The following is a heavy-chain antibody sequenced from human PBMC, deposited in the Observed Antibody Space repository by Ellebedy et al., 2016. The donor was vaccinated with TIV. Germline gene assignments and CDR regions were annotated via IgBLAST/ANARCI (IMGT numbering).Heavy chain of an antibody. V-gene: IGHV4-59*01. Sequence: SETLSLTXTVSGGSISSYYWSWIRQPPGKGLEWIGYIYYSGSTNYNPSLKSRVTISVDTSKNQFSLKLSSVTAADTAVYYCASGPVLRFLEMTPYFDYWGQGTLVTVSS. D-gene: IGHD3-3*01. CDR1: GGSISSYY. CDR2: IYYSGST. CDR3: ASGPVLRFLEMTPYFDY. J-gene: IGHJ4*02.